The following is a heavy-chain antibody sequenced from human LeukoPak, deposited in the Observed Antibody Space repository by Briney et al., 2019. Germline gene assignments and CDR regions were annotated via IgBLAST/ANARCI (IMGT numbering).Heavy chain of an antibody. J-gene: IGHJ4*02. CDR3: ARVGYIGSGSYLVDY. V-gene: IGHV4-34*01. CDR1: GGSFSGYY. CDR2: INHSGST. D-gene: IGHD3-10*01. Sequence: PSETLSLTCAAYGGSFSGYYWSWIRQPPGKGLEWIGEINHSGSTNYNPSLKSRVTISVDTSKNQFSLKLSSVTAADTAVYYCARVGYIGSGSYLVDYWGQGTLVTVSS.